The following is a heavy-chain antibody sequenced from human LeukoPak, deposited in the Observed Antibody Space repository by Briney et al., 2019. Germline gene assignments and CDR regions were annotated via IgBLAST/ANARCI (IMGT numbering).Heavy chain of an antibody. D-gene: IGHD3-3*01. CDR1: GGSFSGYY. V-gene: IGHV4-34*01. Sequence: PSETLSLTCAVYGGSFSGYYWSWIRQPPGKGLEWMGEINHSGSTNYNPSLKSRVTISVDTSKNQFSLKLSSVTAADTAVYYCARGYTYDFWSGYPFDYWGQGTLVTVSS. J-gene: IGHJ4*02. CDR3: ARGYTYDFWSGYPFDY. CDR2: INHSGST.